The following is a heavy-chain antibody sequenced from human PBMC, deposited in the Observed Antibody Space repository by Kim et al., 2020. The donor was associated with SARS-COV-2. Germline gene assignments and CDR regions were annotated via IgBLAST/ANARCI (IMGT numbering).Heavy chain of an antibody. Sequence: SLKCRFTFSRDNSKNTLYLQMNSMRAEDTAVYYCARDDLVRGVDYYGIDVWGQGTTVTVSS. D-gene: IGHD3-10*01. CDR3: ARDDLVRGVDYYGIDV. J-gene: IGHJ6*02. V-gene: IGHV3-30*07.